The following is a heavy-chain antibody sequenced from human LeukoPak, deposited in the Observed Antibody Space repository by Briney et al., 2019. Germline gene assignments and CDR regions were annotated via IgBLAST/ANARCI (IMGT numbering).Heavy chain of an antibody. CDR2: INPNSGGT. V-gene: IGHV1-2*02. D-gene: IGHD3-22*01. J-gene: IGHJ4*02. Sequence: GASVKVSCKASGYTFTGYYMHWVRQAPGQGLGWMGWINPNSGGTNYAQKFQGRVTMTRDTSISTAYMELSRLRSDDTAVYYCARDFFMRYYDSSGYYYPRWFDYWGQGTLVTVSS. CDR1: GYTFTGYY. CDR3: ARDFFMRYYDSSGYYYPRWFDY.